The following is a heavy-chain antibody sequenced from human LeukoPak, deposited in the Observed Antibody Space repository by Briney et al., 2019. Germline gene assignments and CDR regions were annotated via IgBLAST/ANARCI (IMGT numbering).Heavy chain of an antibody. Sequence: SETLSLTCTVSGGSISSYYWSWIRQPPGKGLEWIGYIYYSGSTNYNPSLKSRVTISVDTSKNQFSLKLSSVTAADTAVYYCARYPFLYYYDSRGNAFDIWGQGTMVTVSS. CDR3: ARYPFLYYYDSRGNAFDI. CDR1: GGSISSYY. J-gene: IGHJ3*02. D-gene: IGHD3-22*01. CDR2: IYYSGST. V-gene: IGHV4-59*12.